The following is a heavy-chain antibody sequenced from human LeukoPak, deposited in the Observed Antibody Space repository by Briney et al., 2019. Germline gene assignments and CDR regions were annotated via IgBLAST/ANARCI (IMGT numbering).Heavy chain of an antibody. CDR1: GGSISSSNW. V-gene: IGHV4-4*02. CDR3: ARESVAVAGTDY. D-gene: IGHD6-19*01. J-gene: IGHJ4*02. Sequence: SETLSLTCAVSGGSISSSNWWSWVRQPPGKGLEWIGEIYHSGSTSYNPSLKSRVTISVDKSKNQFSLKLSSVTAADTAVYYCARESVAVAGTDYWGQGTLVTVSS. CDR2: IYHSGST.